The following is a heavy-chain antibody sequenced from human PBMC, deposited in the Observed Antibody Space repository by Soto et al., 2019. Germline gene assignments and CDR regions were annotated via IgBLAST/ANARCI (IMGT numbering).Heavy chain of an antibody. D-gene: IGHD3-3*01. Sequence: GGSLRLSCAASGFTFSSYSMNWVRQAPGKGLEWVSSISSSSSYIYYADSVKGRFTISRDNAKNSLYLQMNSLRAEDTAVYYCARVGTIFGVVIHAFDIWAQGTMVNVSS. J-gene: IGHJ3*02. V-gene: IGHV3-21*01. CDR1: GFTFSSYS. CDR3: ARVGTIFGVVIHAFDI. CDR2: ISSSSSYI.